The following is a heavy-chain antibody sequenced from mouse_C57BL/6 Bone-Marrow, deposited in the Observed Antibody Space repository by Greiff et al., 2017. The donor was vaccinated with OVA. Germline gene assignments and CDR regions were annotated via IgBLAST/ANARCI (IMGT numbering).Heavy chain of an antibody. J-gene: IGHJ2*01. D-gene: IGHD2-1*01. CDR1: GFTFSDFY. CDR2: SRNKANDYTT. CDR3: ARDAEDGTGYFDY. V-gene: IGHV7-1*01. Sequence: EVQLVESGGGLVQSGRSLRLSCATSGFTFSDFYMEWVRQAPGKGLEWIAASRNKANDYTTEYSASVKGRFIVSRDTSQSILYLQMNALRAEDTAIYYCARDAEDGTGYFDYWGQGTTLTVSS.